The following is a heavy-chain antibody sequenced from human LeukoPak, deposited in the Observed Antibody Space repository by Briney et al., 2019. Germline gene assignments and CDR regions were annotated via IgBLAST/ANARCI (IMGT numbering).Heavy chain of an antibody. J-gene: IGHJ4*02. D-gene: IGHD3-3*01. CDR2: IKSKTDGGTA. CDR1: GFTFGNAW. V-gene: IGHV3-15*01. Sequence: PGGSLRLSCAASGFTFGNAWMGWVRQAPGKGLEWVGRIKSKTDGGTADYAAPVKGRFTISRDDSKNTLYLQMNSLKTEDTAVYYCTTETRANYDFWSGYSYWGQGTLVTVSS. CDR3: TTETRANYDFWSGYSY.